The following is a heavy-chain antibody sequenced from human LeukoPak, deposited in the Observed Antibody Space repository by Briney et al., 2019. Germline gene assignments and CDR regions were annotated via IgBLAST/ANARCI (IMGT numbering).Heavy chain of an antibody. J-gene: IGHJ4*02. CDR3: ARLSVGYSYGFDY. D-gene: IGHD5-18*01. CDR2: IYPGDSDT. V-gene: IGHV5-51*01. CDR1: GYIFTSYR. Sequence: GESLQISCKGSGYIFTSYRIGWVRQMPGKGLERMGIIYPGDSDTRYSPSFQGQVTISADKSISTAYLQWSSLKASDTAMYYCARLSVGYSYGFDYWGQGTLVTVSS.